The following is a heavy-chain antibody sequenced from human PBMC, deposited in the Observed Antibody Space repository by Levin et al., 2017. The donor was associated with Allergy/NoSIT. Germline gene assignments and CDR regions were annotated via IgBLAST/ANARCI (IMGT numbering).Heavy chain of an antibody. CDR2: ISSSSSYI. J-gene: IGHJ2*01. CDR1: GFTFSSYS. V-gene: IGHV3-21*01. D-gene: IGHD1-26*01. CDR3: TKEQWEGAGGLDL. Sequence: GGSLRLSCAASGFTFSSYSMNWVRQAPGKGLEWVSSISSSSSYIYYADSVKGRFTISRDNAKNSLYLQMNSLRAEDTAVYYCTKEQWEGAGGLDLWGRGTLVTVSS.